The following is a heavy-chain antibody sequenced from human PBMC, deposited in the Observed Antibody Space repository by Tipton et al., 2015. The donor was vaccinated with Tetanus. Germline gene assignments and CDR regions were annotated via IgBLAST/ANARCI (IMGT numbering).Heavy chain of an antibody. CDR3: AASVVRWFDP. CDR1: GDSISFYY. V-gene: IGHV4-59*12. D-gene: IGHD2-2*01. J-gene: IGHJ5*02. Sequence: TLSLTCTVSGDSISFYYWSWIRQPPGKGLEWIGYIYYSGSTKYNPSLKSRVTMSVDASKKQLSLKLTSVTAADTAVYYCAASVVRWFDPWGQGTLVTVSS. CDR2: IYYSGST.